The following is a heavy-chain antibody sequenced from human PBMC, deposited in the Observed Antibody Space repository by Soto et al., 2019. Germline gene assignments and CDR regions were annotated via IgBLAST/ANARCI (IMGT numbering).Heavy chain of an antibody. Sequence: QVTVKESGPTLAKPTQTLTLTCSFTGFSLSSSGAGVGWFRQSPGKALEWLALIYWNDEIRYSPSLASRLTITKDTSKDQVVLTLTNLGPVDTATYYCSHLDLRGFSDYTHRWDVWGQGTTVTVSS. CDR2: IYWNDEI. V-gene: IGHV2-5*01. D-gene: IGHD4-17*01. J-gene: IGHJ6*02. CDR3: SHLDLRGFSDYTHRWDV. CDR1: GFSLSSSGAG.